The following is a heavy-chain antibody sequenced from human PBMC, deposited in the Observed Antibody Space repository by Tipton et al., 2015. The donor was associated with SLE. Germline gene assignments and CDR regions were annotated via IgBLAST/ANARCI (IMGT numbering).Heavy chain of an antibody. Sequence: GLVKPSETLSLTCAVYGGSFSGYYWSWIRQPPGKGLEWMGEINHSGSTKYNPSLKSRVTISVDTSKNQFSLKLTSVTAADTAVYYCARHWYSSSLGWFDPWGQGTLVTVSS. V-gene: IGHV4-34*01. CDR3: ARHWYSSSLGWFDP. CDR2: INHSGST. J-gene: IGHJ5*02. CDR1: GGSFSGYY. D-gene: IGHD6-13*01.